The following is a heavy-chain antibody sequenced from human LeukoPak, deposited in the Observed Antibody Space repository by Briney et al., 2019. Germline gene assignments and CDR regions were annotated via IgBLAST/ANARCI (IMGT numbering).Heavy chain of an antibody. D-gene: IGHD2-2*01. CDR1: GGSFSGYY. Sequence: SETLSLTCAVYGGSFSGYYWSWIRQPPGKGLEWIGEINHSGSTNYNPSLKSRVTISVDTSKNQFSLKLSSVTAADTAVYYCARGPLQYCSSTSRSRGWFDPWGQGTLVTVSS. CDR2: INHSGST. V-gene: IGHV4-34*01. J-gene: IGHJ5*02. CDR3: ARGPLQYCSSTSRSRGWFDP.